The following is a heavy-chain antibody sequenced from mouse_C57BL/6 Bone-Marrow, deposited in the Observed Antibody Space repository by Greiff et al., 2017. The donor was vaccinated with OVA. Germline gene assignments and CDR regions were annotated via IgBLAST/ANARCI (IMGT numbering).Heavy chain of an antibody. J-gene: IGHJ2*01. D-gene: IGHD1-1*02. CDR2: ISSGGSYT. CDR3: ARDWCYFDY. Sequence: EVQLVESGGDLVKPGGSLKLSCAASGFTFSSYGMSWVRQTPDKRLEWVATISSGGSYTYYPDSVKGRFTISRDNAKNTLYLQMSSLKSEVTAMYYCARDWCYFDYWGQGTTLTVSS. CDR1: GFTFSSYG. V-gene: IGHV5-6*01.